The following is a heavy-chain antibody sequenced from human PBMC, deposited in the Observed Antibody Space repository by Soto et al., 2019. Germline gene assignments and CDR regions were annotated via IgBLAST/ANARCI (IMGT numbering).Heavy chain of an antibody. CDR1: GYRFTRYW. V-gene: IGHV5-10-1*04. CDR2: IDTSGSYT. Sequence: VESLTTFRKVSGYRFTRYWIIWVPQMPGKGLEWMWSIDTSGSYTNYSPSFQGQVTISADKSISTAYLQWRSLKASDTAVYYCARNPRAFGVVIHSWFDPWGQGTMVTVSS. CDR3: ARNPRAFGVVIHSWFDP. D-gene: IGHD3-3*01. J-gene: IGHJ5*02.